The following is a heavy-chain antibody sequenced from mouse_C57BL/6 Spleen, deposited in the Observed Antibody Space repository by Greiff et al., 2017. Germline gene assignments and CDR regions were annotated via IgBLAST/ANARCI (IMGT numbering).Heavy chain of an antibody. J-gene: IGHJ4*01. CDR3: TTKDGSSFYAMDY. CDR1: GFNIKDDY. CDR2: IDPENGDT. V-gene: IGHV14-4*01. D-gene: IGHD1-1*01. Sequence: VHVKQSGAELVRPGASVKLSCTASGFNIKDDYMHWVKQRTEQGLEWIGWIDPENGDTEYASKFQGKATITADTSSNTADLQLSSLTSEDTAVYYCTTKDGSSFYAMDYWGQGTSVTVSS.